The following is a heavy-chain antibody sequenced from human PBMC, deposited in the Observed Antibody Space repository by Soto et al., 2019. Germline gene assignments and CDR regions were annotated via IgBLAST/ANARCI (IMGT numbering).Heavy chain of an antibody. CDR3: ARDPNAGPRVYNWFDP. J-gene: IGHJ5*02. Sequence: ASVKVSCKASGYTFTSYYMHWVRQAPGQGLEWMGIINPSGGSTSYAQKFQGRVTMTRDTSTSTVYMELSSLRSEDTAVYYCARDPNAGPRVYNWFDPGGQEPLVTV. V-gene: IGHV1-46*01. CDR2: INPSGGST. CDR1: GYTFTSYY. D-gene: IGHD6-13*01.